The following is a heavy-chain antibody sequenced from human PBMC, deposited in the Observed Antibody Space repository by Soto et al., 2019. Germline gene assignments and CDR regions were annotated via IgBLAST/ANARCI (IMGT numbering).Heavy chain of an antibody. CDR2: ISYDGSNK. Sequence: QVQLVESGGGVVQPGRSLRLSCAASGFTFSSYAMHWVRQAPGKGLEWVAVISYDGSNKYYADSVKGRFTISRDNSKNTLYLQMNSLRAEDTAVYYCARGGGGAGDRGYYWGQGTLVTVSS. CDR1: GFTFSSYA. CDR3: ARGGGGAGDRGYY. J-gene: IGHJ4*02. V-gene: IGHV3-30-3*01. D-gene: IGHD3-22*01.